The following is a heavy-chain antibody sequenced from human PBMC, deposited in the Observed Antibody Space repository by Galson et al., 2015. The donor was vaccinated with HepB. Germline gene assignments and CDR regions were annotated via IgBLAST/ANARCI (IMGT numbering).Heavy chain of an antibody. V-gene: IGHV3-66*01. CDR3: ARDASYYYGSGSYYRDDAFDI. Sequence: SLRLACAASGFTVSSNYMSGVRQAPGKGLEWVSVIYSGGSTYYADSVKGRFTISRDNSKNTLYLQMNSLRAEDTAVYYCARDASYYYGSGSYYRDDAFDIWGQGTMVTVSS. CDR1: GFTVSSNY. J-gene: IGHJ3*02. CDR2: IYSGGST. D-gene: IGHD3-10*01.